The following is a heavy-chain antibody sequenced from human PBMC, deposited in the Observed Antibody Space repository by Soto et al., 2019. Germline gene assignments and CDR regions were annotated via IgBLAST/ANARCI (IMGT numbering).Heavy chain of an antibody. V-gene: IGHV6-1*01. Sequence: PSQTLSLTCAISGDSVSSNSAAWNWIRQSPSRGLEWLGRTYYRSKLYNDYAVSVKSRITINPDTSKNQFSLQLNSVTPEDTAVYYCARGEYNWNYGTTDYYYYYGMDVWGQGTTVTVSS. D-gene: IGHD1-7*01. J-gene: IGHJ6*02. CDR3: ARGEYNWNYGTTDYYYYYGMDV. CDR1: GDSVSSNSAA. CDR2: TYYRSKLYN.